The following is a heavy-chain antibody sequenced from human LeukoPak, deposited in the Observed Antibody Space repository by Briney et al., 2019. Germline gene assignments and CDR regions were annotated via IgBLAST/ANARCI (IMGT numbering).Heavy chain of an antibody. D-gene: IGHD1-26*01. Sequence: GGSLRLSCAASGFTFSSYAMSWVRQAPGKGLEWVSAISGSGGSTYYADSVKGRFTISRDNSKNTLYLRMNSLRAEDTAVYYCAKDLPLVGATWPFDYWGQGTLVTVSS. J-gene: IGHJ4*02. CDR2: ISGSGGST. CDR1: GFTFSSYA. V-gene: IGHV3-23*01. CDR3: AKDLPLVGATWPFDY.